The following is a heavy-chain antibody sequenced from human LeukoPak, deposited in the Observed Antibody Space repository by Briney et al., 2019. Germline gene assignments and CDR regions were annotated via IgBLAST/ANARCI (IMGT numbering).Heavy chain of an antibody. CDR1: GFTFSSYS. CDR3: ARDGQYYAFDI. CDR2: ISSSSSTI. Sequence: QPGGSLRLSCAASGFTFSSYSMNWVRQAPGKGLEWVSYISSSSSTIYYADSVKGRFTISRDNAKNSLYLQMNSLRAEDTAVYYCARDGQYYAFDIWGQGTMVTVSS. V-gene: IGHV3-48*04. J-gene: IGHJ3*02. D-gene: IGHD2/OR15-2a*01.